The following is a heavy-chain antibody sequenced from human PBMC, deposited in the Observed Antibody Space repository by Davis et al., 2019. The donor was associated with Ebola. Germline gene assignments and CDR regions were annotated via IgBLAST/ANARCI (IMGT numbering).Heavy chain of an antibody. J-gene: IGHJ6*02. CDR1: GFTFSSYD. CDR3: ARGYCTGGVCYVHYYYGMDV. D-gene: IGHD2-8*02. Sequence: GESLKISCAASGFTFSSYDMHWVRQATGKGLEWVSAIGTAGDTYYPGSVKGRFTISRENAKNSLYLQMNSLRAGDTAVYYCARGYCTGGVCYVHYYYGMDVWGQGTTVTVSS. V-gene: IGHV3-13*01. CDR2: IGTAGDT.